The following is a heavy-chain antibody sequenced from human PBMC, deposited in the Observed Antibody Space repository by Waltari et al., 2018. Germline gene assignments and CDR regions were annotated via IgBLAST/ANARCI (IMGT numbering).Heavy chain of an antibody. D-gene: IGHD6-13*01. Sequence: EVQLVESGGGLVKPGGSLRLSCAASGFTFRNAWMSWVRQAPGKGLEWVGRIKSKTDGGTTDYAAPVKGRFTISRDDSKNTLYLQMNSLKTEDTAVYYCTTSIAAAGRFDYWGQGTLVTVSS. CDR3: TTSIAAAGRFDY. CDR1: GFTFRNAW. V-gene: IGHV3-15*01. J-gene: IGHJ4*02. CDR2: IKSKTDGGTT.